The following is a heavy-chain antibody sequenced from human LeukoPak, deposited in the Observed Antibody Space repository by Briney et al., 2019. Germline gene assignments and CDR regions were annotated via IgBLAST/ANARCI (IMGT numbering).Heavy chain of an antibody. V-gene: IGHV3-7*03. CDR3: AKDQNTVATAPFDY. CDR1: GFTFSSYW. Sequence: GGSLRLSCAASGFTFSSYWMTWVRQAPGKGLEWVANIKQDGSEKYYVDSVKGRFTISRDNAKNSLYLQMNSLRAEDTALYYCAKDQNTVATAPFDYWGLGTPVTVSS. D-gene: IGHD4-17*01. CDR2: IKQDGSEK. J-gene: IGHJ4*02.